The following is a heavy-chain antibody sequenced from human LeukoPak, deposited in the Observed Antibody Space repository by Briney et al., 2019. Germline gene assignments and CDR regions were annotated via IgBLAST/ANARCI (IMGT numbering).Heavy chain of an antibody. Sequence: PSETLSLTCTVSGGSISSYYWSWIRQPPGKGLEWIGYIYYSGSTNYNPSLKTRVTISLDTSKNQFSLKLTSVTAADTAVYYCARGNHYGSRSYAYPRYWGQGTLVTVSS. D-gene: IGHD3-10*01. CDR3: ARGNHYGSRSYAYPRY. J-gene: IGHJ4*02. CDR2: IYYSGST. V-gene: IGHV4-59*01. CDR1: GGSISSYY.